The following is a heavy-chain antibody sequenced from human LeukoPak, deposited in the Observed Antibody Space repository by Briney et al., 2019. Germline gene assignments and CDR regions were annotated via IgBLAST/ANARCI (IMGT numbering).Heavy chain of an antibody. Sequence: GGSLRLSCAASGFTVSSNYMSWVRQAPGKGLEWVSVIYSGGSTYYADSVKGRFTISRDNSKNTLYLQMNSLRAEDTAVYYRARTLTMIVEIDYWGQGTLVTVSS. CDR2: IYSGGST. J-gene: IGHJ4*02. V-gene: IGHV3-53*05. D-gene: IGHD3-22*01. CDR1: GFTVSSNY. CDR3: ARTLTMIVEIDY.